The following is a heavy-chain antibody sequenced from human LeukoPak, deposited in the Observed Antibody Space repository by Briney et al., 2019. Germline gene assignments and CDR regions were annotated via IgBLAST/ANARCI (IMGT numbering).Heavy chain of an antibody. J-gene: IGHJ6*03. CDR3: AGVSDYYYYMDV. CDR2: IYYSGST. Sequence: SETLSLTCTVSGGSISSYYWSWIRQPPGKGLEWIGYIYYSGSTNYNPSLKSRVTISVDTSKNHFSLKLSSVTAADTAVYYCAGVSDYYYYMDVWGKGTTVTVSS. V-gene: IGHV4-59*01. CDR1: GGSISSYY.